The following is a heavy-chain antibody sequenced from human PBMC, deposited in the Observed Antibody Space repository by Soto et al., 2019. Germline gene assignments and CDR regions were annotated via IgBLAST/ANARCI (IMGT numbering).Heavy chain of an antibody. Sequence: PGWSLRLSCAASGFTLSNYWMHWVRQAPGKGLEWVAFVSYDGNDKKDVDSVDGRFTISRDNSKNTLYLQMNRLRAEDTAVYYWARDLRGSAQNHYYDYGGQGSRDTV. V-gene: IGHV3-30*03. CDR2: VSYDGNDK. J-gene: IGHJ4*02. CDR3: ARDLRGSAQNHYYDY. CDR1: GFTLSNYW. D-gene: IGHD5-12*01.